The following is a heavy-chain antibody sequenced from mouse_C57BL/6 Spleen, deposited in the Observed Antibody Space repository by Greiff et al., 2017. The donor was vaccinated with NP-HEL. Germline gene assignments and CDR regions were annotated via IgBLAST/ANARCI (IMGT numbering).Heavy chain of an antibody. Sequence: EVQLQQSGPGLVKPSQSLSLTCSVTGYSITSGYYWNWIRQFPGNKLEWMGYISYDGSNNYNPSLKNRISITRDTSKNQFFLKLNSVTTEDTATYYCARESNYQAWFAYWGQGTLVTVSA. J-gene: IGHJ3*01. D-gene: IGHD2-5*01. V-gene: IGHV3-6*01. CDR2: ISYDGSN. CDR3: ARESNYQAWFAY. CDR1: GYSITSGYY.